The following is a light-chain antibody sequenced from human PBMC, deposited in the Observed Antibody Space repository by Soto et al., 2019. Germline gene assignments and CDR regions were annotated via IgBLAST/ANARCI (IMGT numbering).Light chain of an antibody. CDR3: QQRINWPLT. CDR2: DAS. J-gene: IGKJ4*01. V-gene: IGKV3-11*01. Sequence: EIVLTQSPATLSLSPGERATLSCRASQRISTFLAWYQQRPGQAPRLLIYDASNRATGIPARFSGSGSGTDFTLTISSLEPEDFAVYYCQQRINWPLTFGGGTKVEI. CDR1: QRISTF.